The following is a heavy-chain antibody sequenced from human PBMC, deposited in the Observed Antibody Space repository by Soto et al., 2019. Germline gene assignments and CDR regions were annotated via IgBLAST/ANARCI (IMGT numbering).Heavy chain of an antibody. V-gene: IGHV3-53*01. D-gene: IGHD4-17*01. CDR2: IYSGGST. Sequence: PGGSLRLSCAASGFTVSSNYMSWVRQAPGKGLEWVSVIYSGGSTYYADSVKGRFTISRDNSKNTLYLQMNSLRAEDTAVYYCARARSVYYYGMDVWGQGTMVTVSS. CDR1: GFTVSSNY. CDR3: ARARSVYYYGMDV. J-gene: IGHJ6*02.